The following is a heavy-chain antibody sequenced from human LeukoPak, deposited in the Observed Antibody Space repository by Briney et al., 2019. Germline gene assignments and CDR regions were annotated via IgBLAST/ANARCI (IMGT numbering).Heavy chain of an antibody. CDR2: ISSSGSTI. Sequence: PGGSLRLSCAASGFTFSSYEMNWVRQAPGKGLEWVSNISSSGSTINYADSVKGRFTISRDNAKNALYLQMNSLRAEDTAVYYCARQTGYAFAIWGQGTMVTVSS. CDR3: ARQTGYAFAI. J-gene: IGHJ3*02. CDR1: GFTFSSYE. V-gene: IGHV3-48*03.